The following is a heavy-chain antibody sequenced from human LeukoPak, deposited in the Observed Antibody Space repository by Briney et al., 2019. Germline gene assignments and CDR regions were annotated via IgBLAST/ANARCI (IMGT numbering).Heavy chain of an antibody. CDR2: INHSGST. Sequence: MTSETLSLTCAVYGGSFSGYYWSWIRQPPGKGLEWIGEINHSGSTNYNPSLKSRVTVSVDTSKNQFSLKLSSVTAADTAVYYCARVLPAGGYVHPSVRWFDPWGQGTLVTVSS. D-gene: IGHD5-12*01. V-gene: IGHV4-34*01. CDR3: ARVLPAGGYVHPSVRWFDP. CDR1: GGSFSGYY. J-gene: IGHJ5*02.